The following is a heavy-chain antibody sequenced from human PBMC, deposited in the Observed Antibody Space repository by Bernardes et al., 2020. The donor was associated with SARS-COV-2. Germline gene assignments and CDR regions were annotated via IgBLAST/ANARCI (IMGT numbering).Heavy chain of an antibody. CDR2: INPNSGGT. D-gene: IGHD3-22*01. Sequence: ASVKVSCKASGYTFTGYYMHWVRQAPGQGLEWMGWINPNSGGTNYAQKFQDRVTMTRDTSISTAYMELSRLRSDDTAVYYCAIPPTNYDRYGMDVWGQGTTVTVSS. V-gene: IGHV1-2*02. J-gene: IGHJ6*02. CDR3: AIPPTNYDRYGMDV. CDR1: GYTFTGYY.